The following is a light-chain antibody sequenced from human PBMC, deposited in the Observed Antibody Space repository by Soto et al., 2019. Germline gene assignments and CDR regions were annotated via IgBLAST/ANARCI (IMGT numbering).Light chain of an antibody. J-gene: IGLJ1*01. CDR2: DVS. CDR3: CSYAGNYIYV. V-gene: IGLV2-11*01. CDR1: SSDVGGQNA. Sequence: QSVLTQPRSVSGSPGQSVTISCAGSSSDVGGQNAVSWYQQSPGKAPKLMIYDVSKRSSGVPARFSGCKSGNTASLTISGLQAEDEADYYCCSYAGNYIYVFGTGTKVTVL.